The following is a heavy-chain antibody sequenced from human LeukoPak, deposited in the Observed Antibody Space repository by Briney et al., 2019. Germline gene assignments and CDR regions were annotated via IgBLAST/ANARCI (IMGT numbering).Heavy chain of an antibody. V-gene: IGHV3-53*01. D-gene: IGHD6-13*01. Sequence: GGSLRLSCAASGLTVSSNYMSWVRHPPGEGLEWVSVIYRGGSTYYAHSFKGRFTISRDSSKNTLYLQMNSLRAEDTAVYYCGGRSSDSSSWSAFDIWGQGTMVTVSS. CDR2: IYRGGST. CDR3: GGRSSDSSSWSAFDI. J-gene: IGHJ3*02. CDR1: GLTVSSNY.